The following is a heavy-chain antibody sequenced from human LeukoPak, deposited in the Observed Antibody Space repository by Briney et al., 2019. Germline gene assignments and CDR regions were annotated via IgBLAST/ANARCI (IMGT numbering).Heavy chain of an antibody. Sequence: PSQTLSLTCTVSGGSISSGSYYWSWIRQPAGKGLEWIGRIYTSGSTNYNPSLKSRVTISVDTSKNQFSLKLSSVTAADTAVYYCARVSFGSGYYNYMDVWGKGTTVTVSS. J-gene: IGHJ6*03. CDR2: IYTSGST. CDR1: GGSISSGSYY. D-gene: IGHD3-10*01. CDR3: ARVSFGSGYYNYMDV. V-gene: IGHV4-61*02.